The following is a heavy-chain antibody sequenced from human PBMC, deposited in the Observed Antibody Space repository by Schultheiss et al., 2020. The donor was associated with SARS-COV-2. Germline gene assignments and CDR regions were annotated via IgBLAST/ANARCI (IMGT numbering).Heavy chain of an antibody. V-gene: IGHV3-49*03. J-gene: IGHJ4*02. Sequence: GGSLRLSCTASGFTFGDYAMSWFRQAPGKGLEWVGFIRSKTDGGTTDYAAPVKGRFTISRDDSKNTLYLQMNSLKTEDTAVYYCTTGGLLLHWGQGTLVTVSS. CDR2: IRSKTDGGTT. CDR1: GFTFGDYA. CDR3: TTGGLLLH. D-gene: IGHD3-22*01.